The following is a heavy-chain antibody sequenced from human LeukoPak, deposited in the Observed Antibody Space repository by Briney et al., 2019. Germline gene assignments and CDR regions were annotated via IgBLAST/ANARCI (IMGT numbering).Heavy chain of an antibody. CDR3: ARARFALGAYFDY. V-gene: IGHV4-59*11. CDR1: GGSISSHY. J-gene: IGHJ4*02. Sequence: LETLSLTCTVSGGSISSHYWSWIRQPPGKGLEWIGYIYYSGSTNYNPSLKSRVTISVDTSKNQFSLKLSSVTAADTAVYYCARARFALGAYFDYWGQGTLVTVSS. D-gene: IGHD3-16*01. CDR2: IYYSGST.